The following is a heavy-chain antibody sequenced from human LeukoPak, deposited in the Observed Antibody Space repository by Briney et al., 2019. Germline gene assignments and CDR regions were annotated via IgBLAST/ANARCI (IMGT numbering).Heavy chain of an antibody. CDR3: ARASRAYGISWPPDY. CDR2: IWYDGSNK. J-gene: IGHJ4*02. Sequence: GGSLRLSCAASGFTFNTYGMHWVRQAPGKGLEWVAVIWYDGSNKYYGDSVKGRFTISRDNSKNTLYLQMNSLRAEDTAVYYCARASRAYGISWPPDYWGQGTLVTVSS. V-gene: IGHV3-33*01. CDR1: GFTFNTYG. D-gene: IGHD6-13*01.